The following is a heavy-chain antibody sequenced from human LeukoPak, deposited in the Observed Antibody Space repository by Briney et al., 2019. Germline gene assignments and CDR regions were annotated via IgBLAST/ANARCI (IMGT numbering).Heavy chain of an antibody. J-gene: IGHJ4*02. CDR2: INPSGGST. CDR3: ARAGQQAAADY. CDR1: GYTFTSYY. D-gene: IGHD3-10*01. V-gene: IGHV1-46*01. Sequence: ASVKVSCKASGYTFTSYYMHWVRQAPGQGLEWMGIINPSGGSTSYAQKFQGRVTMTRDMSTSTVYMELSSLRSEDTAVYYCARAGQQAAADYWGQGTLVTVSS.